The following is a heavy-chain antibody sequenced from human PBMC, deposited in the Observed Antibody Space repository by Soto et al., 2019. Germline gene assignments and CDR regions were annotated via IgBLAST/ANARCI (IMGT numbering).Heavy chain of an antibody. D-gene: IGHD2-15*01. CDR2: IYYSGST. CDR1: GGSISSSSYY. Sequence: SEPLSLTCTVCGGSISSSSYYWGWIRQPPGKGLEWIGSIYYSGSTYYNPSLKSRVTISVDTSKNQFSLKLSSVTVADTAVYYCARLGYCSGGSCYAAEYDYYYYMDVWGKGTTVT. CDR3: ARLGYCSGGSCYAAEYDYYYYMDV. J-gene: IGHJ6*03. V-gene: IGHV4-39*01.